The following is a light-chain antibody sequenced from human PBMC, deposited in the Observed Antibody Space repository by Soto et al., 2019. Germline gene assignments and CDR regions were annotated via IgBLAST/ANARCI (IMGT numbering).Light chain of an antibody. Sequence: ESLLPQSPATLPLSAGERAPPPCGASQHIRSNYLAWYQQKPGKAPRLLMYAASRRATGIPDRFSGSGSGTDFTLTISRLEPEDFEVYYCQQYGSSPWTFGQGTKVDIK. CDR2: AAS. V-gene: IGKV3-20*01. CDR3: QQYGSSPWT. J-gene: IGKJ1*01. CDR1: QHIRSNY.